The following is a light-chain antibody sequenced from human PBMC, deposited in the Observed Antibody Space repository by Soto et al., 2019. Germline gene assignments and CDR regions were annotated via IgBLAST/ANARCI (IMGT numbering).Light chain of an antibody. V-gene: IGKV1-39*01. CDR1: QSISSY. Sequence: DIQMTQSPTSLSASVGDRVTITCRASQSISSYVNWYQQKPGKAPKLLIYAASNLQSGVPSRFSGSGSGTDFTLTISSLQPEDFATYYCQQSYSTPRTFGQGTKLEI. CDR2: AAS. J-gene: IGKJ2*02. CDR3: QQSYSTPRT.